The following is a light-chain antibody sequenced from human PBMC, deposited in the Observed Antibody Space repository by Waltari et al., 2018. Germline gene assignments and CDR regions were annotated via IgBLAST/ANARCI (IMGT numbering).Light chain of an antibody. CDR1: SSNIGTNY. J-gene: IGLJ2*01. CDR2: RNN. V-gene: IGLV1-47*01. Sequence: QSLLTQSPSTSGTPGQRVTISCSGRSSNIGTNYVYWYQQLPGTAPKLLITRNNQRPSGVPDRFSGSKSGTSASLAISGLRSEDEAVYYCAACDDSLSAVVFGGGTRLTVL. CDR3: AACDDSLSAVV.